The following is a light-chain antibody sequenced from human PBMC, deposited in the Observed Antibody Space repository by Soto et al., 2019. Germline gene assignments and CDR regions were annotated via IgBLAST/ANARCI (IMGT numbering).Light chain of an antibody. V-gene: IGKV3-20*01. J-gene: IGKJ4*02. CDR2: GAS. Sequence: SLSCLVSQSVAGSYLAWYQQKPGQAPRLLIFGASDRATGIPDRFSGSGSGTDFTLTIDRLEPEDFAMYYCQQDSESTPRLGEGAKVEI. CDR1: QSVAGSY. CDR3: QQDSESTPR.